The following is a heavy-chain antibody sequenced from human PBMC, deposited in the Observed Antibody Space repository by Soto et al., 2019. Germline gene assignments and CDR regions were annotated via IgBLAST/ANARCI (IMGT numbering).Heavy chain of an antibody. CDR2: TYYRSKWYN. CDR1: GDSVSSNSAA. CDR3: ARAGIAVAGTPPYYYYGMDV. Sequence: QTLSLTCAISGDSVSSNSAAWNWIRQSPSRGLEWLGRTYYRSKWYNDYAVSVKSRITINPDTSKNQFSLQLNSVTPEDTAVYYCARAGIAVAGTPPYYYYGMDVWGQGTTVTVSS. V-gene: IGHV6-1*01. J-gene: IGHJ6*02. D-gene: IGHD6-19*01.